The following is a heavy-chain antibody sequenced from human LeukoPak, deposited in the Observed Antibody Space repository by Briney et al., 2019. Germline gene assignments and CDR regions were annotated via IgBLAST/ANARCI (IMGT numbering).Heavy chain of an antibody. D-gene: IGHD3-22*01. CDR1: GFTFSSYG. J-gene: IGHJ4*02. CDR3: TTDLLYSYDSAEINY. CDR2: IRYDGSNK. V-gene: IGHV3-30*02. Sequence: PGGSLRLSCAASGFTFSSYGMHWVRQAPGKGLEWVAFIRYDGSNKYYADSVKGRFTISRDDSKNTLYLQMNSLKTEDTAVYYCTTDLLYSYDSAEINYWGQGTLVTVSS.